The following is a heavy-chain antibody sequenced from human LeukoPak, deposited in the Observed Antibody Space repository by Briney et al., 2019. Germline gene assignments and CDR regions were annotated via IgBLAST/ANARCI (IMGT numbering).Heavy chain of an antibody. CDR3: ARGGGSSGFDP. CDR1: GGTFSSYA. CDR2: INPNSGGT. Sequence: ASVKVSCKASGGTFSSYAISWVRQAPGQGLEWMGWINPNSGGTNYAQKFQGRVTMTRDTSTNTAYMELGRLRSDDTAVYYCARGGGSSGFDPWGQGTLVTVSS. D-gene: IGHD2-15*01. J-gene: IGHJ5*02. V-gene: IGHV1-2*02.